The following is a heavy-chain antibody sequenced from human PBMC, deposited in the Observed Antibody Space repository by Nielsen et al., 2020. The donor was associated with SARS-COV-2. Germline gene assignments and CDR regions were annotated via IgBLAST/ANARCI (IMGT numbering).Heavy chain of an antibody. D-gene: IGHD3/OR15-3a*01. J-gene: IGHJ6*02. CDR3: ATNIGLHYYYYGVDV. V-gene: IGHV3-30*04. CDR2: ISYDGSNK. Sequence: GESLKISCAASGFTFSSYAMHWVRQAPGKGLEWVAVISYDGSNKYYADSVKGRFTISRDNSKNTLYLQMNSLRAEDTAVYYCATNIGLHYYYYGVDVWGQGTTVTVSS. CDR1: GFTFSSYA.